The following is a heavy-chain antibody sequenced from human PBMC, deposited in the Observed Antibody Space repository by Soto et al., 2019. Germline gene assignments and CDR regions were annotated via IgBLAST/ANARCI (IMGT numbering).Heavy chain of an antibody. CDR2: INPQTGGT. D-gene: IGHD2-2*01. CDR1: GYTFTGYY. Sequence: ASVKVSCKASGYTFTGYYIHWVREAPGQGLEWMGWINPQTGGTSYAQKFQGRVTLSRDTSINTAYLELSRLRFDDAAVYFCARERYQVISDGMDVWGQGTXVTSP. V-gene: IGHV1-2*02. CDR3: ARERYQVISDGMDV. J-gene: IGHJ6*02.